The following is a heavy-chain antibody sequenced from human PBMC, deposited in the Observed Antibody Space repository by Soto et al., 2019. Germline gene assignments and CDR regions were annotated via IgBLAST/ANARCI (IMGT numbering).Heavy chain of an antibody. CDR1: EFTFSQYR. Sequence: GGSLRLSCADSEFTFSQYRLHWFRQARVKGLEWISYISTSSTATYYADSVKGRFTVSRDNGNKLLFLQMNSLTNGDTAVYYCARESLQFYDSDGLHASWGPGTLVTVSS. CDR3: ARESLQFYDSDGLHAS. J-gene: IGHJ4*02. D-gene: IGHD3-22*01. V-gene: IGHV3-48*02. CDR2: ISTSSTAT.